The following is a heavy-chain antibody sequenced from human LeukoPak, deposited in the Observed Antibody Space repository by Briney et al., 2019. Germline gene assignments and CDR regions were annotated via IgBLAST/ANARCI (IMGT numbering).Heavy chain of an antibody. CDR3: ASLKNYYDSSGYLVTDAFDI. V-gene: IGHV3-15*01. CDR1: GFTFSNAW. J-gene: IGHJ3*02. Sequence: GGSLRLSCAASGFTFSNAWMSWVRQAPGKGLEWVGRIKSKTDGGTTDYAAPVKGRFIISRDNSKNTLYLQMNSLRADDTAVYYCASLKNYYDSSGYLVTDAFDIWGQGTMVTVSS. D-gene: IGHD3-22*01. CDR2: IKSKTDGGTT.